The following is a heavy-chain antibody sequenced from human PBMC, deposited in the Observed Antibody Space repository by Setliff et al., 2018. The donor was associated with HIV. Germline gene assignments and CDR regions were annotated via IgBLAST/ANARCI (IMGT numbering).Heavy chain of an antibody. CDR1: GWSFIGYY. J-gene: IGHJ4*02. CDR3: ARRAGSDYFTRFDY. Sequence: PSETLSLPCSVYGWSFIGYYWSWIRQSQGKGLEWIGEINHSGSTTYNPSLKSRVTILGDTSKNQFSLKLSSVTAANTAVYYCARRAGSDYFTRFDYWGQGTLVTVSS. V-gene: IGHV4-34*01. D-gene: IGHD3-10*01. CDR2: INHSGST.